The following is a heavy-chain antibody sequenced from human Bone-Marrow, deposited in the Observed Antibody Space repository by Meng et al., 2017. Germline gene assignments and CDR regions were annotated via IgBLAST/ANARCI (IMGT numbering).Heavy chain of an antibody. Sequence: QLQPQESGPGLVKPSETLSITCAVSGGSISSNRYYWGWIRQPPGKGLEWIATIYHSGTAYYNPSLKSRVTISVDTSNNQFSLKLSSVTAADTAVYYCVRWEYSNYVSFDYWGQGTLVTVSS. D-gene: IGHD4-11*01. CDR2: IYHSGTA. V-gene: IGHV4-39*01. CDR3: VRWEYSNYVSFDY. J-gene: IGHJ4*02. CDR1: GGSISSNRYY.